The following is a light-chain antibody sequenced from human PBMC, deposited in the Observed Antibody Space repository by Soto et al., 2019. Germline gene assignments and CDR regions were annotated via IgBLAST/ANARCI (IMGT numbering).Light chain of an antibody. V-gene: IGKV1-5*03. CDR1: QSISSW. Sequence: DIQMTPSPSTLSASVGDRVTITCRASQSISSWLAWYQQKPGKAPKLLIHKASSLESGVPSRFSGCGSVTKFTLTISSLQPDDFATYYCQQYNSYSTFGQGTKVEIK. J-gene: IGKJ1*01. CDR2: KAS. CDR3: QQYNSYST.